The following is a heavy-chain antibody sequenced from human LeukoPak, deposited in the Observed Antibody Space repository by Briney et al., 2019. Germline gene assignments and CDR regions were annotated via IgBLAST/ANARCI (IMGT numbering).Heavy chain of an antibody. V-gene: IGHV4-39*01. CDR2: IYHSGRT. CDR3: ATLDCSTTACYLPGRNWFDP. D-gene: IGHD2-2*01. Sequence: SETLSLTCSVSGGSISSSSYYWGWIRQPPGKGLEWIGSIYHSGRTYYNPSLKSRVTISVDTSKNQFSLKLSSVTAADTAVYYCATLDCSTTACYLPGRNWFDPWGQGTLVTVSS. J-gene: IGHJ5*02. CDR1: GGSISSSSYY.